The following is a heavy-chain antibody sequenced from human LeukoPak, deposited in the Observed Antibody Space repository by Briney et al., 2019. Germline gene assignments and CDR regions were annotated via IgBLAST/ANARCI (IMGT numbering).Heavy chain of an antibody. CDR3: ARVYCSRTSCYGMDV. V-gene: IGHV3-30-3*01. Sequence: PGGSLRLSCAASGFTFSSYAMHWVRQAPGKGLEWVAVISYDGSNKYYADSVKGRSTISRDNSKNTLYLQMNSLRAEDTAVYYCARVYCSRTSCYGMDVWGQGTTVTVSS. D-gene: IGHD2-2*01. J-gene: IGHJ6*02. CDR1: GFTFSSYA. CDR2: ISYDGSNK.